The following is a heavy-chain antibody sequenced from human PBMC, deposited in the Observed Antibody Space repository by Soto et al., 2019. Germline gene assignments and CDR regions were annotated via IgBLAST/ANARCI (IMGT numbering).Heavy chain of an antibody. CDR3: AREYTAWPLAYGLDV. V-gene: IGHV3-21*01. CDR1: GFSFSDYE. J-gene: IGHJ6*02. CDR2: ISSRSDI. D-gene: IGHD2-2*02. Sequence: LRLSCAASGFSFSDYEMDWVRQAPGKGLEWVSSISSRSDIYYADSVKGRFTISRDNAKNSVSLQMNSLRAEDTAVYYCAREYTAWPLAYGLDVWGQGTTVTVSS.